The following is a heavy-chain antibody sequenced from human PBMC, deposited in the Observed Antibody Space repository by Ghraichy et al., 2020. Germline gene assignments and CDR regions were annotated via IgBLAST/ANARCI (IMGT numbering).Heavy chain of an antibody. CDR1: GGSFSGYY. V-gene: IGHV4-34*01. J-gene: IGHJ3*02. CDR2: INHSGST. CDR3: ARGWARWSRSGSPRAFDI. D-gene: IGHD1-26*01. Sequence: SQTLSLTCAVYGGSFSGYYWSWIRQPPGKGLEWIGEINHSGSTNYNPSLKSRVTISVDTSKNQFSLKLSSVTAADTAVYYCARGWARWSRSGSPRAFDIWGQGTMVTVSS.